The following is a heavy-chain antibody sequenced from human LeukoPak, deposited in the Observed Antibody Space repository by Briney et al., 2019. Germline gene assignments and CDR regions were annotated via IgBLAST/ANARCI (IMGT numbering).Heavy chain of an antibody. Sequence: SQTLSHTCTVSGGSISSGGYYWSWIRQHPGKGLEWIGYIYYSGSTYYNPSLKSRVTISVDTSQTQFSLKLSSVTAADTAVYYCAREGVGATDSYSWGQGTPVTVSS. CDR3: AREGVGATDSYS. CDR1: GGSISSGGYY. J-gene: IGHJ1*01. CDR2: IYYSGST. V-gene: IGHV4-31*03. D-gene: IGHD1-26*01.